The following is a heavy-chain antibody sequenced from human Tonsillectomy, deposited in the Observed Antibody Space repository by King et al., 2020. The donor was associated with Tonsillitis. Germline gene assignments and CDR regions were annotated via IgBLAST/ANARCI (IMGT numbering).Heavy chain of an antibody. D-gene: IGHD3-22*01. CDR1: GGTFSSYA. CDR3: ATTRPITMIVVVMYGTANEYFQH. Sequence: QLVQSGAEVKKPGSSVKVSCKASGGTFSSYAISWVRQAPGQGLEWMGRIIPILGIANYAQKFQGRVTITADKSTSTAYMELSILRSEDTAVYYCATTRPITMIVVVMYGTANEYFQHWGQGTLVTVSS. CDR2: IIPILGIA. J-gene: IGHJ1*01. V-gene: IGHV1-69*09.